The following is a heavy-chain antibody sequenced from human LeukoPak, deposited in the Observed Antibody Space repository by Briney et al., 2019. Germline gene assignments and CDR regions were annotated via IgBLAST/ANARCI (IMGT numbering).Heavy chain of an antibody. CDR3: ARDTRPERGYYGSGSYHPDAFDI. Sequence: GGSLRLSCAASGFTFSSYAMSWVRQAPGKGLEWVSAISGSGGSTYYADSVKGRFTISRDNAKNSLYLQMNSLRAEDTAVYYCARDTRPERGYYGSGSYHPDAFDIWDQGTMVTVSS. D-gene: IGHD3-10*01. V-gene: IGHV3-23*01. J-gene: IGHJ3*02. CDR1: GFTFSSYA. CDR2: ISGSGGST.